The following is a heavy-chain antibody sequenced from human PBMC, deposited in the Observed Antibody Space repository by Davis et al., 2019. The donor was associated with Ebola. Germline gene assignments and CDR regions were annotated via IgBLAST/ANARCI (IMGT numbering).Heavy chain of an antibody. V-gene: IGHV3-21*04. CDR1: GFTFSTYT. CDR2: ISISSAFK. Sequence: GRSLRLSCTASGFTFSTYTMTWVRQAPGKGLEWVSSISISSAFKYYADSVKGRFTISRDNAKNSLYLQMNSLRAEDTAVYYCANGWGYADYWGQGTLVTVSS. CDR3: ANGWGYADY. J-gene: IGHJ4*02. D-gene: IGHD2-2*01.